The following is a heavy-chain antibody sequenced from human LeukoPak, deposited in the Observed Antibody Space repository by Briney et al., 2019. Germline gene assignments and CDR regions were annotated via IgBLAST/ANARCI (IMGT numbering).Heavy chain of an antibody. CDR3: ARDLYDNSGYYGF. J-gene: IGHJ4*02. D-gene: IGHD3-22*01. CDR2: ISSSSSYI. CDR1: GFTFSSYA. Sequence: PGGSLRLSCAASGFTFSSYAMSWVRQAPGKGLEWVSSISSSSSYIYYADSVKGRFTISRDNAKNSLYLQMNSLRAEDTAVYYCARDLYDNSGYYGFWGQGTLVTVSS. V-gene: IGHV3-21*01.